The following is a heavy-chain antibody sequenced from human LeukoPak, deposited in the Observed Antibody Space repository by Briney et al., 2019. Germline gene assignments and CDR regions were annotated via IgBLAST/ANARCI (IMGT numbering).Heavy chain of an antibody. D-gene: IGHD2-2*01. CDR3: ASVCSSTSCYRDY. J-gene: IGHJ4*02. CDR1: GYPISSTYY. Sequence: SETLSLTCTVSGYPISSTYYWGWIRQPPGKGLEWIGRIYHSGSTYDNPSLKSRVTISVDTSKNQFSLRLSSVTAADTAVYYCASVCSSTSCYRDYWGQGTLVTVSS. CDR2: IYHSGST. V-gene: IGHV4-38-2*02.